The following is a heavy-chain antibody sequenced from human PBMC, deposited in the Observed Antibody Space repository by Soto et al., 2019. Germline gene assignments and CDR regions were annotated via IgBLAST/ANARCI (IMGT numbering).Heavy chain of an antibody. CDR1: GFSFDTYA. V-gene: IGHV3-23*01. J-gene: IGHJ4*02. CDR2: TSGSGGNT. Sequence: EAQLLESGGGLVQPGGSLRLSCAASGFSFDTYAMSWVRQAPGKGLEWVSSTSGSGGNTYYADSVKGRFTISRDTSKNILYLQMTSLGAEDTALYYCAKLGMTTINRDYWGQGSQVTVSS. CDR3: AKLGMTTINRDY. D-gene: IGHD5-12*01.